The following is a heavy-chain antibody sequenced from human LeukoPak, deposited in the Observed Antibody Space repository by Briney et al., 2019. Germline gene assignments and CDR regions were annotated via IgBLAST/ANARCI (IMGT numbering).Heavy chain of an antibody. Sequence: GGSLRLSCAASGFTFSSYSMNWVRQAPGKGLEWVSSISSSSSYIYYADSVKGRFTISRDNAKNSLYLQMNSLRAEDTAVYYCARDSSTEQWLVCDWFDPWGQGTLVTVSS. CDR1: GFTFSSYS. J-gene: IGHJ5*02. CDR3: ARDSSTEQWLVCDWFDP. CDR2: ISSSSSYI. V-gene: IGHV3-21*01. D-gene: IGHD6-19*01.